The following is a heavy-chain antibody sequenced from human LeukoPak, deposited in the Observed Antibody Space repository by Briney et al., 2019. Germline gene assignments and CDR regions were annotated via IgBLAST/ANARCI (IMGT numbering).Heavy chain of an antibody. V-gene: IGHV1-69*01. CDR3: PREVGGSRTWFFDY. J-gene: IGHJ4*02. CDR2: IIPIFGTA. D-gene: IGHD1-26*01. CDR1: GGTFSSYA. Sequence: WASVKVSCKASGGTFSSYAISWVRQAPGQGLEWMGGIIPIFGTANYAQKFQGRVTITSDESTSTAYMELSSLRSEDTAVYYCPREVGGSRTWFFDYWGQGTLVTISS.